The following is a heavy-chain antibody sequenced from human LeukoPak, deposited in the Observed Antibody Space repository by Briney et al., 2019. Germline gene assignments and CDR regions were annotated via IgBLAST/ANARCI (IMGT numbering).Heavy chain of an antibody. Sequence: GGSLRLSCAASGFTFSSYVMSWVRQAPGKGLEWVSGISGSGGTTYYADSVKGRFTISRDNSKNTLYLQMNSLRAEDTAVYYCAKGELILTTVTTNDYWGQGTLVTVSS. V-gene: IGHV3-23*01. CDR2: ISGSGGTT. D-gene: IGHD4-17*01. CDR3: AKGELILTTVTTNDY. CDR1: GFTFSSYV. J-gene: IGHJ4*02.